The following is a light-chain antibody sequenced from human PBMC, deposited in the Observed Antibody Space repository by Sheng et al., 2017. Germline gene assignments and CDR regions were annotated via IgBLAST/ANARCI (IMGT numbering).Light chain of an antibody. CDR1: QSISNS. CDR2: RAS. CDR3: QQFNRYSIT. Sequence: DIQMTQSPSTLSASVGDRVIITCRASQSISNSLAWYQQKPGKAPEILIYRASTLNSGVPSRFRGSGSGTEFTLTISSLQPDDFANYYCQQFNRYSITFGGGTKGGEQT. V-gene: IGKV1-5*03. J-gene: IGKJ4*01.